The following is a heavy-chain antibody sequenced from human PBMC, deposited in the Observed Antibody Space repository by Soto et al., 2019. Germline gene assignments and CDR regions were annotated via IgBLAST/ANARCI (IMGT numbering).Heavy chain of an antibody. CDR3: ARLGKRYDILTGYYSSGDFDY. CDR1: GGSISSSSYY. Sequence: QLQLQESGPGLVKPSETLSLTCTVSGGSISSSSYYWGWIRQPPGKGLEWIGSIYYSGSTYYNPSLKSRVTISVDTYKNQFSLKLSSVTAADTAVYYCARLGKRYDILTGYYSSGDFDYWGQGTLVTVSS. CDR2: IYYSGST. D-gene: IGHD3-9*01. J-gene: IGHJ4*02. V-gene: IGHV4-39*01.